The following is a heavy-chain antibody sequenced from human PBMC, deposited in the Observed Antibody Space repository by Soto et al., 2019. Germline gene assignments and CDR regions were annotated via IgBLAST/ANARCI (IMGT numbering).Heavy chain of an antibody. CDR3: AKAYSALFDV. CDR2: ISYDGSRK. CDR1: GFTFSSYD. D-gene: IGHD1-26*01. J-gene: IGHJ3*01. V-gene: IGHV3-30*18. Sequence: GGSLRLSCAASGFTFSSYDIHWVRQAPGKGLEWVALISYDGSRKYYADSVKGLFTISRDNSKNTLYLQVNSLRAEDTAVYYCAKAYSALFDVWGQGKVLPVSS.